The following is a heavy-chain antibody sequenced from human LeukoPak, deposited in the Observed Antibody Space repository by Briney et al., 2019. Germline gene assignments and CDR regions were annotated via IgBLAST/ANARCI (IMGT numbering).Heavy chain of an antibody. CDR1: GGSISSSSYY. CDR2: IYYSGST. J-gene: IGHJ6*02. V-gene: IGHV4-39*01. CDR3: ARGHDVLLWFGELLKALNGMDV. D-gene: IGHD3-10*01. Sequence: PSETLSLTCTVSGGSISSSSYYWGWLRQPPGKGLEWIGSIYYSGSTYYNPSLKSRVTISVDTSKNQFSLKLSSVTAADTAVYYCARGHDVLLWFGELLKALNGMDVWGQGTTVTVSS.